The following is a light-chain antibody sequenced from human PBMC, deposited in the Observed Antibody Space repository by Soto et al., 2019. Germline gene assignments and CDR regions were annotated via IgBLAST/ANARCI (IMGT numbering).Light chain of an antibody. CDR2: LDS. CDR1: QSLLRRNGKHY. J-gene: IGKJ1*01. Sequence: DIVMTQFPLSLPVTPGEPASMSCRSSQSLLRRNGKHYVSWYLQKPGQSPQLVIYLDSDRASGVPERFSGSGAGTDFTLEISRVEAEDVGVYYCMQSLQTPWTFGQGTKLEIK. CDR3: MQSLQTPWT. V-gene: IGKV2-28*01.